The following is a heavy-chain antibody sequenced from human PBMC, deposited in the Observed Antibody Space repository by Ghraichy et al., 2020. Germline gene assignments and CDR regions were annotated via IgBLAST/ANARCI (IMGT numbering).Heavy chain of an antibody. J-gene: IGHJ5*02. V-gene: IGHV4-61*01. CDR1: GGSVSSVSYY. CDR2: IYYSGST. Sequence: SETLSLTCTVSGGSVSSVSYYWSWIRQPPGKGLEWIGYIYYSGSTNYNPSLKSRVTISVDTSKNQFSLKLSSVTAADTAVYYCARERNSLMAAVGNWFDPWGQGTLVTVSS. D-gene: IGHD6-13*01. CDR3: ARERNSLMAAVGNWFDP.